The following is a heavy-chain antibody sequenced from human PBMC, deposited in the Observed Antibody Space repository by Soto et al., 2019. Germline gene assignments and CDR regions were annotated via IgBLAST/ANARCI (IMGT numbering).Heavy chain of an antibody. CDR3: AKSLSVGATTPFDY. CDR1: GFTFSSYA. V-gene: IGHV3-23*01. CDR2: ISGSGGST. Sequence: GESLKISCAASGFTFSSYAMSWVRQAPGKGLEWVSAISGSGGSTYYADSVKGRFTISRDNSKNTLYLQMSSLRAEDTAVYYCAKSLSVGATTPFDYWGQGTLVTVSS. D-gene: IGHD1-26*01. J-gene: IGHJ4*02.